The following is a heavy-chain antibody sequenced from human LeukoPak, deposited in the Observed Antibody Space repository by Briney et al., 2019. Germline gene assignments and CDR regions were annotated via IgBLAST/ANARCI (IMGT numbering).Heavy chain of an antibody. V-gene: IGHV1-69*13. Sequence: SPKVSCKASGGTFSSYAISWVRQAPGQGREWMGGIVPIFGTANYAKKFQGRLTITADESTSTAYMELSSLRSEDTAVYYCARAVKWLRDPIYYMDVWGKGTTVTVSS. CDR3: ARAVKWLRDPIYYMDV. CDR1: GGTFSSYA. CDR2: IVPIFGTA. D-gene: IGHD5-12*01. J-gene: IGHJ6*03.